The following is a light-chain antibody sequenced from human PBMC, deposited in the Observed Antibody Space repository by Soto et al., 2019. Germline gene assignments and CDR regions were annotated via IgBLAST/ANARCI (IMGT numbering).Light chain of an antibody. CDR3: MQALQTPLT. Sequence: DIVMTQSPLSLPVTPGEPASISCRSSQSLYSNGNNYLDWFLQKPGQSPQVLIYLGSHRASGVPDRFSGSGSGTYFTLKISTVEAEDVGIYYCMQALQTPLTFGGGTKVEI. J-gene: IGKJ4*01. CDR2: LGS. CDR1: QSLYSNGNNY. V-gene: IGKV2-28*01.